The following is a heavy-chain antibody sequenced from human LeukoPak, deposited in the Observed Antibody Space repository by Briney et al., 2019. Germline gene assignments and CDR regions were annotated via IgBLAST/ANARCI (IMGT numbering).Heavy chain of an antibody. CDR1: GFSFSSDS. V-gene: IGHV3-21*01. J-gene: IGHJ4*02. CDR2: ISSSSSYI. Sequence: GGSLRLSCAASGFSFSSDSMNWVRQAPGKGLEWVSSISSSSSYIYYADSVKGRFTISRDNAKNSLYLQMNSLRAEDTAVYYCARVVTGTIYYFDYWGQGTLVTVSS. D-gene: IGHD1-20*01. CDR3: ARVVTGTIYYFDY.